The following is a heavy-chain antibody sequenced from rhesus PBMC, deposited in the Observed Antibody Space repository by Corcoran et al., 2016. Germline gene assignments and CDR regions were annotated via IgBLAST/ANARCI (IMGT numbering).Heavy chain of an antibody. D-gene: IGHD6-43*01. CDR1: GYSISSGYS. CDR3: ARLRQQLPFDY. Sequence: QVQLQESGPDLVKLSEPLSLTCPSSGYSISSGYSWCVFRPPPGKGLEWIGHISSGGSNDLNPSLKSRVTLSVDTSKNQFSLKLSSVTTADTAVYYCARLRQQLPFDYWGQGVLVTVSS. V-gene: IGHV4S14*01. J-gene: IGHJ4*01. CDR2: ISSGGSN.